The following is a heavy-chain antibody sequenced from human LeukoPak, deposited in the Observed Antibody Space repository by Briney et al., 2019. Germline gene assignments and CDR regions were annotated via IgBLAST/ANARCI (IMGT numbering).Heavy chain of an antibody. V-gene: IGHV4-31*03. J-gene: IGHJ4*02. CDR1: GGSTSSGGYY. CDR3: ARGFAGSSTSYAYPFGY. CDR2: IYYSGST. D-gene: IGHD2-2*01. Sequence: PSETLSLTCTVSGGSTSSGGYYWSWIRQHPGKGLEWIGYIYYSGSTYYNPSLKSRITISVDTSKNQFSLKLSSVTAADTAVYYCARGFAGSSTSYAYPFGYWGQGTLVTVSS.